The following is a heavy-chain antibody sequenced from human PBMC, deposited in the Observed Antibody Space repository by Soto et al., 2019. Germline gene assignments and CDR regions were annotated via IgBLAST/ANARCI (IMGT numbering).Heavy chain of an antibody. D-gene: IGHD6-19*01. CDR2: LRGNA. CDR1: GFTFSSYA. Sequence: QLLESGGGLVQPGVSLRLSCTTSGFTFSSYAMGWVRQAPGKGLEWVSSLRGNAHYADSVKGRFTISRDDSKNTLYLQMNSLRAEDTAVYYCAKGYSSGWSEGYFDYWGEGTPFTVSS. J-gene: IGHJ4*02. V-gene: IGHV3-23*01. CDR3: AKGYSSGWSEGYFDY.